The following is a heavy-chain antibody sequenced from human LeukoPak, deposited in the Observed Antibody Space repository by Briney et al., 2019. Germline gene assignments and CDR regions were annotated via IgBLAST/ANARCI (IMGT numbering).Heavy chain of an antibody. CDR3: ARDGYTSDAFDI. Sequence: PGGSLRLSCAAPGFTFNMYAMTWVRQAPGKGLEWVSSISSSSSSIFYGDSVRGRFTISRDNGKMSVYLQMNSLRADDTAVYYCARDGYTSDAFDIWGQGTMVTVSS. D-gene: IGHD5-24*01. V-gene: IGHV3-21*01. CDR1: GFTFNMYA. J-gene: IGHJ3*02. CDR2: ISSSSSSI.